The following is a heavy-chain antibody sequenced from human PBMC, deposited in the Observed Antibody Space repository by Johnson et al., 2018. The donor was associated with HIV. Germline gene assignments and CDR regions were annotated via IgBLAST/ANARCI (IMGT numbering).Heavy chain of an antibody. Sequence: VQLVESGGSVVRPGGSLRLSCAASGFTFDNFAMSWVRQAPGKGLEWVSGINWNGGSTSYADSVKGRFTISRDTSKNTLYLQMSSLKVEDTALYYCARDGVSQKLPLGDALDVWGRGTMVIVSS. CDR2: INWNGGST. J-gene: IGHJ3*01. CDR3: ARDGVSQKLPLGDALDV. V-gene: IGHV3-20*04. D-gene: IGHD6-13*01. CDR1: GFTFDNFA.